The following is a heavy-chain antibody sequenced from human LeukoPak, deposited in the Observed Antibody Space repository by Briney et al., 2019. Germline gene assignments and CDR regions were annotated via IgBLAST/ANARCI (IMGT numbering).Heavy chain of an antibody. D-gene: IGHD3-16*01. Sequence: ASVKVSCKASGYTFTSYDINWVRQAIGQGLEWMGWMNPNSGNTGYTQKFQGRVTMTRNTSISTAYMELSSLRSEDTAVYYCARGRRLRLGELFFYWGQGTLVTVSS. CDR1: GYTFTSYD. CDR2: MNPNSGNT. V-gene: IGHV1-8*01. J-gene: IGHJ4*02. CDR3: ARGRRLRLGELFFY.